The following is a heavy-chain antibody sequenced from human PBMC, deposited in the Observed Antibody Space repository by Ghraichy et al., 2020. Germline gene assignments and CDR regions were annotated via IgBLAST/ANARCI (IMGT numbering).Heavy chain of an antibody. CDR2: ISGGATST. D-gene: IGHD6-19*01. Sequence: GGSLRLSCAASGFSFSSYAMSWVRQAPGKGLKWVSGISGGATSTYYADSVKGRFTISRDNSKNTLYLQMNSLRAEDTAVYYCARAYDSGWYSLAPTAFNIWGQGTMVTVSS. J-gene: IGHJ3*02. CDR3: ARAYDSGWYSLAPTAFNI. CDR1: GFSFSSYA. V-gene: IGHV3-23*01.